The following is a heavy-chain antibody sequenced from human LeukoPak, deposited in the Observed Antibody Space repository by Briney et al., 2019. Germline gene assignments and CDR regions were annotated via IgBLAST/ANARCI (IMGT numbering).Heavy chain of an antibody. J-gene: IGHJ4*02. V-gene: IGHV3-30-3*02. CDR2: ISYDGSNK. Sequence: AGGSLRLSCAASGFTFSSYGMHWVRQAPGKGLEWVAVISYDGSNKYYVDSVKGRFTISRDNSENTLYLQMNSLRADDTAVYYCAKCRSLSPAAAINYWGQGTLVTVSS. CDR3: AKCRSLSPAAAINY. CDR1: GFTFSSYG. D-gene: IGHD2-2*01.